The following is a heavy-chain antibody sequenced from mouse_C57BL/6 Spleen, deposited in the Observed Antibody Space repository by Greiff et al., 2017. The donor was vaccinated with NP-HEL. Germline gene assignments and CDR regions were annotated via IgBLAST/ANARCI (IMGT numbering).Heavy chain of an antibody. D-gene: IGHD4-1*01. V-gene: IGHV1-52*01. Sequence: QVQLQQPGAELVRPGSSVKLSCKASGYTFTSYWMHWVKQRPIQGLEWIGNIDPSDSGTHYNQKFKDKATLTVDKSSSTAYMQLSSLTSEDSAVYYCARKGDWDAFDYWGQGTTLTVSS. CDR2: IDPSDSGT. CDR1: GYTFTSYW. J-gene: IGHJ2*01. CDR3: ARKGDWDAFDY.